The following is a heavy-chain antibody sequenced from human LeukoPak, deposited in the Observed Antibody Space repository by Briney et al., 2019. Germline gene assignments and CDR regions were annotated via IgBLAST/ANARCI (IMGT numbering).Heavy chain of an antibody. V-gene: IGHV4-59*01. D-gene: IGHD6-13*01. CDR2: INYSEST. CDR1: GGSISRYY. CDR3: ARGIAAAEPFYYYYYYGMDV. J-gene: IGHJ6*02. Sequence: SETLSLTRTVSGGSISRYYWSWIRQPPGKRLEWIGYINYSESTNYRRSLKSRATISIDTSKNQFSLKLSSVTAADTAVYYCARGIAAAEPFYYYYYYGMDVWGQGTTVTVSS.